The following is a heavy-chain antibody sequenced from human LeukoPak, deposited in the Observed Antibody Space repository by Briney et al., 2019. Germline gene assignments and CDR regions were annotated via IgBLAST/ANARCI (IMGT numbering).Heavy chain of an antibody. CDR2: IYYSGST. CDR3: ARHALGGPIVLMVYAMPNWFDP. D-gene: IGHD2-8*01. Sequence: SETLSLTCTVSGGSISSSSYYWGWIRQPPGKGLEWIGSIYYSGSTYYNPSLKGRVTISVDTSKNQFSLKLSSVTAADTAVYYCARHALGGPIVLMVYAMPNWFDPWGQGTLVTVSS. V-gene: IGHV4-39*01. CDR1: GGSISSSSYY. J-gene: IGHJ5*02.